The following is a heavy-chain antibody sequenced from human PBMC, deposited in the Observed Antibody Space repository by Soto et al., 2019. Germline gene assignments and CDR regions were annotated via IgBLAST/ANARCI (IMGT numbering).Heavy chain of an antibody. V-gene: IGHV1-69*01. CDR2: IIPIFGTA. CDR3: AKDRFWCSGGSCYSRYSSGWGRVYFDY. D-gene: IGHD2-15*01. Sequence: VQLVQSGAEVKKPGSSVKVSCKASGGTFSSYAISWVRQAPGQGLEWMGGIIPIFGTANYAQKFQGRVTITADESTSTAYMELSSLRSEDTAVYYCAKDRFWCSGGSCYSRYSSGWGRVYFDYWGQGTLVTVSS. J-gene: IGHJ4*02. CDR1: GGTFSSYA.